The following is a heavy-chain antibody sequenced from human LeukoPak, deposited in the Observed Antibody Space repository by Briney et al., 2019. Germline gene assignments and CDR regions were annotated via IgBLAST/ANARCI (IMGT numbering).Heavy chain of an antibody. CDR1: GYTFTSYY. J-gene: IGHJ4*02. V-gene: IGHV1-46*01. CDR2: ISAYNGNT. D-gene: IGHD4-17*01. Sequence: GASVKVSCKASGYTFTSYYMHWVRQAPGQGLEWMGWISAYNGNTNYAQKFQGRVTMTRDMSTSTVYMELSSLRSEDTAVYYCARDLEVTTGGGDYWGQGTLVTVSS. CDR3: ARDLEVTTGGGDY.